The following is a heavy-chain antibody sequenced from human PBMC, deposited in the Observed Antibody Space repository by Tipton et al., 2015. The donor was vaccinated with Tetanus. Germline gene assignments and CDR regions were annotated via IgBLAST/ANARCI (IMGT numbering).Heavy chain of an antibody. CDR1: GYTFTGYY. CDR2: IDPNSGGT. D-gene: IGHD3-22*01. CDR3: ARDRGDYIYYGMDV. V-gene: IGHV1-2*02. Sequence: QLVQSGAEVKKPGASVKVSCKASGYTFTGYYIYWVRQAPGQGLEWMGWIDPNSGGTVYAQKSQGRVTMTKDPSISTAYMELRSLRSDDTAVYYCARDRGDYIYYGMDVWGPGTTVTVS. J-gene: IGHJ6*02.